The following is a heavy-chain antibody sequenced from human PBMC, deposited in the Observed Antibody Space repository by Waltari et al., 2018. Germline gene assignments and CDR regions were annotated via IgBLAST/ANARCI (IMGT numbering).Heavy chain of an antibody. V-gene: IGHV5-51*03. CDR2: IYPGDSDT. Sequence: EVQLVQSGAEVKKPGESLKISCKGSGYSFTSYWIVWVRQIPGKGLEWMGIIYPGDSDTRYSPSFQGQVTISADKSISTAYLQWSSLKASDTAMYYCAIRGQWLRRGSYFDYWGQGTLVTVSS. D-gene: IGHD5-12*01. CDR1: GYSFTSYW. J-gene: IGHJ4*02. CDR3: AIRGQWLRRGSYFDY.